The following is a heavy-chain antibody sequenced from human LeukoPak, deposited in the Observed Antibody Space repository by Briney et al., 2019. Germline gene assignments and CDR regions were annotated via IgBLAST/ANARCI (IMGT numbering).Heavy chain of an antibody. CDR2: IYYSGST. CDR1: GGSISSYY. J-gene: IGHJ6*03. Sequence: KSSETLSLTCTVSGGSISSYYWSWIRQPPGKGLEWIGYIYYSGSTNYNPSLKSRVTISVDTSKNQFSLKLSSVTAADTAVYYCATVRPYYYYMDVWGKGTTVTISS. V-gene: IGHV4-59*01. CDR3: ATVRPYYYYMDV.